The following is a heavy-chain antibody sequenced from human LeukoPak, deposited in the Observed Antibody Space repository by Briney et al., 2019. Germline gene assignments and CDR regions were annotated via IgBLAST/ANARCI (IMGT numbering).Heavy chain of an antibody. Sequence: GGSLRLSCAASGFTFSSSWIHWVRQVPGKGLVWVSRISSDGITTNYADSVKGRFTISRDNSKNTLYLQMNSLRAEDTAVYYCAKGVSSGWLSFDYWGQGTLVTVSS. V-gene: IGHV3-74*01. D-gene: IGHD6-19*01. CDR1: GFTFSSSW. J-gene: IGHJ4*02. CDR3: AKGVSSGWLSFDY. CDR2: ISSDGITT.